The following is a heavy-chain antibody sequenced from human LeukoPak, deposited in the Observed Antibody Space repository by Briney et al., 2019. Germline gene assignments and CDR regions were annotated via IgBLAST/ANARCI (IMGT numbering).Heavy chain of an antibody. V-gene: IGHV3-30-3*02. CDR2: ISYDGSNK. CDR3: AKDSI. J-gene: IGHJ4*02. Sequence: GGSLRLSCAASGFTFSNYAMHWVRQAPGKGLEWVAVISYDGSNKYYGDSVKGRFTISRDNSKNTLYLQMNSLRAEDTAVYYCAKDSIWGQGTLVTVSS. CDR1: GFTFSNYA.